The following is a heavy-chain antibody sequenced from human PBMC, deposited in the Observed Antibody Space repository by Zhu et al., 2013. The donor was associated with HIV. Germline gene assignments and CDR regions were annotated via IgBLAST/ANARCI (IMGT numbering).Heavy chain of an antibody. CDR3: ARATYYGPDAFDI. D-gene: IGHD1-26*01. CDR1: GYSFNDYY. Sequence: QVQLVQSGAEVRKPGASVKVSCKASGYSFNDYYIHWVRQAPGQGLEWMGWINPKSGGTNYAQKLQGRVTMTTDTSTSTAYMELRSLRSDDTAVYYCARATYYGPDAFDIWGQGTMVTVSS. J-gene: IGHJ3*02. V-gene: IGHV1-2*02. CDR2: INPKSGGT.